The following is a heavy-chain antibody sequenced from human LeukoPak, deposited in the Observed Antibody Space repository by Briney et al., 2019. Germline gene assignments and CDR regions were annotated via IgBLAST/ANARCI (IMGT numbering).Heavy chain of an antibody. CDR2: IKQDGSGT. D-gene: IGHD2-15*01. Sequence: GGSLRLSCAASGFTFSSYWMSWVRQAPGKGLEWVANIKQDGSGTHYVDSVKGRFTISRDNAKNSLFLQMNSLRAEDTAVYFCARDGVVVVTATPTFDSWGQGTLVTVSS. J-gene: IGHJ4*02. CDR3: ARDGVVVVTATPTFDS. CDR1: GFTFSSYW. V-gene: IGHV3-7*01.